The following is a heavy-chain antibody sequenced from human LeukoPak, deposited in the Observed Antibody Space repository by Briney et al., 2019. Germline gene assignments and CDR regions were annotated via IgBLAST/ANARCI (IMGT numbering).Heavy chain of an antibody. Sequence: GGSRRLSCAASGFTFSSYSMNWVRQAPGKGLEWVSSISSSSSYIYYADSVKGRFTISRDNAKNSLYLQMNSLRAEDTAVYYCARDTKFSGAFDYWGQGTLVTVSS. V-gene: IGHV3-21*01. CDR3: ARDTKFSGAFDY. D-gene: IGHD3-10*02. CDR1: GFTFSSYS. CDR2: ISSSSSYI. J-gene: IGHJ4*02.